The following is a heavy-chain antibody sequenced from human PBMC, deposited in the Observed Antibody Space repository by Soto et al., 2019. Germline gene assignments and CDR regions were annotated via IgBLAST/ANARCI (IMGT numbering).Heavy chain of an antibody. V-gene: IGHV3-30*18. CDR1: GFSFRSHG. CDR2: ISYDGSNS. CDR3: AKDHRNGGSRVDY. J-gene: IGHJ4*02. D-gene: IGHD2-15*01. Sequence: QVRLVESGGGVVQPGRSLRLSCAASGFSFRSHGMHWVRQAPGKGLQWVAVISYDGSNSYYADSVKGRFTISRDNSNDALYLQMSSLRPEDTSVYFCAKDHRNGGSRVDYWGQGTLVTVS.